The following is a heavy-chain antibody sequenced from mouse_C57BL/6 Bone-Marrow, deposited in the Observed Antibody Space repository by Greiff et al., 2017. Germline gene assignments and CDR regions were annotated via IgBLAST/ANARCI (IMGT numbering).Heavy chain of an antibody. CDR1: GYTFTSYW. CDR3: ARADGYFSYAMDY. CDR2: IYPSDSET. D-gene: IGHD2-3*01. Sequence: QVQLQQPGAELVRPGSSVKLSCKASGYTFTSYWMDWVKQRPGQGLEWIGNIYPSDSETHYNQKFKDKATLTVDKSSSTAYMQLSSLTSEDSAVYYCARADGYFSYAMDYWGQGTSVTVSS. V-gene: IGHV1-61*01. J-gene: IGHJ4*01.